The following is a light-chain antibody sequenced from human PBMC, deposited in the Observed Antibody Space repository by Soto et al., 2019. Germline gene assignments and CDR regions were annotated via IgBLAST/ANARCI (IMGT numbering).Light chain of an antibody. V-gene: IGKV1-39*01. CDR2: ASS. CDR1: QSVSNY. CDR3: QQGYSSPRT. Sequence: DIQMTQSPSSLSASVGDRVTITCRASQSVSNYLNWYQQKPGKAPKVLIYASSNLQSGVPSRFSGSGSGTEFTLTISSLQPEDFATYYCQQGYSSPRTCGQGTKVEIK. J-gene: IGKJ1*01.